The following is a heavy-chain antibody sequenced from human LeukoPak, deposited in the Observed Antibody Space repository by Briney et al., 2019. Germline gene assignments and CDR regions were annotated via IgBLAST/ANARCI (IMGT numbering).Heavy chain of an antibody. CDR3: ARALATTRYYFDY. CDR2: ISYDGSNK. J-gene: IGHJ4*02. CDR1: GFTFSSYA. V-gene: IGHV3-30*01. Sequence: GGSLRLSCAASGFTFSSYAMHWVRQAPGKGLEWVAVISYDGSNKYYADSVKGRFTISRDNSKNTLYLQMNSLRADDTAVYYCARALATTRYYFDYWGQGTLVTVSS. D-gene: IGHD5-24*01.